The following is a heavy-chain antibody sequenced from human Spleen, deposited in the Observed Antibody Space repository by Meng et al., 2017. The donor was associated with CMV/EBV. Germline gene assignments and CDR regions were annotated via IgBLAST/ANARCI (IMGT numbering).Heavy chain of an antibody. Sequence: QVSCKGSGDRFTSYWIGWVRQMPGKGLEGMGFIYPADSDTSYSPSFQGQVTFTADKTISTAYLQWSSLKASDTATYYYARLRDEWDLGPWGQGTLVTVSS. D-gene: IGHD1-26*01. CDR1: GDRFTSYW. CDR3: ARLRDEWDLGP. J-gene: IGHJ5*02. CDR2: IYPADSDT. V-gene: IGHV5-51*01.